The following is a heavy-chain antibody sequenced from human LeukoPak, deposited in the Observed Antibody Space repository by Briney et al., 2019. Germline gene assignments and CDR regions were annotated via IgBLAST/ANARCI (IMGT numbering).Heavy chain of an antibody. CDR2: IYSAGDT. V-gene: IGHV3-53*01. CDR3: AMRSEYSYY. Sequence: PGGSLRLSCAASGFTVSSNYMSWVRQAPGKGLEWVSVIYSAGDTYYADSVKGRFTISRDTSRNTVYLRMNSLRAEDTAVYYCAMRSEYSYYWGPGTLVTVSS. D-gene: IGHD2-15*01. CDR1: GFTVSSNY. J-gene: IGHJ4*02.